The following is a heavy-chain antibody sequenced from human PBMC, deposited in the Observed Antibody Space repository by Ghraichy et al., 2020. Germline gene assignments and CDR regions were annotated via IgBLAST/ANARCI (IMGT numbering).Heavy chain of an antibody. Sequence: LSLTCAASGFTFSDYYMTWIRQAPGKGLEWVSYITSGGTFYYADSMKSRFTISRDNAKNSLYLQMNSLRAEDTAVYYCARFGYSYGYYFDYWGQGTLVTVSS. CDR2: ITSGGTF. V-gene: IGHV3-11*01. D-gene: IGHD5-18*01. CDR3: ARFGYSYGYYFDY. J-gene: IGHJ4*02. CDR1: GFTFSDYY.